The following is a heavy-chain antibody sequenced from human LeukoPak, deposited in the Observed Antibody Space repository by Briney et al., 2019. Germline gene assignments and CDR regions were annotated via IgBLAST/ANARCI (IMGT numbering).Heavy chain of an antibody. CDR2: ISSSSSTI. CDR1: GFTFSSYS. D-gene: IGHD3-22*01. V-gene: IGHV3-48*04. CDR3: ARLSSGYYPFYYYYYMDV. Sequence: AGGSLRLSCAASGFTFSSYSMNWVRQAPGKGLEWVSHISSSSSTIYYADSVKGRFTISRDNANNSLYLQMNSLRAEDTAVYYCARLSSGYYPFYYYYYMDVWGKGTTVTVSS. J-gene: IGHJ6*03.